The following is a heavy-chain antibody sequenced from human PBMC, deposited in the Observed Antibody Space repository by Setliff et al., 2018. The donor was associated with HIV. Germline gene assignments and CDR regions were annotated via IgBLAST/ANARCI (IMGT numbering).Heavy chain of an antibody. Sequence: GGSLRLSCAASGFTFSSYSMNWVRQAPGKGLEWVSSISSSSSYIYYADSVKGRFTISRDNAKNSLYVQMNSLRAEDTAVYYCARDPTYYFDSSGPYDAFDIWGQGTMVTVS. CDR1: GFTFSSYS. D-gene: IGHD3-22*01. J-gene: IGHJ3*02. V-gene: IGHV3-21*01. CDR3: ARDPTYYFDSSGPYDAFDI. CDR2: ISSSSSYI.